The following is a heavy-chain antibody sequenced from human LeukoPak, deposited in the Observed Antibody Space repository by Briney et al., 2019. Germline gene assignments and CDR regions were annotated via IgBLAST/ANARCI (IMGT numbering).Heavy chain of an antibody. V-gene: IGHV1-2*02. Sequence: GASVKVPCKASGYTFTDYYIHWVRQATGQGLEWMASINPHGGVTNSAQEFQGRVTVTRDASISTAYLELSGLRSDDTAVYYCARERTPIALKIMIIFDSWGQGTLITVSS. CDR3: ARERTPIALKIMIIFDS. J-gene: IGHJ5*01. CDR2: INPHGGVT. D-gene: IGHD3-16*01. CDR1: GYTFTDYY.